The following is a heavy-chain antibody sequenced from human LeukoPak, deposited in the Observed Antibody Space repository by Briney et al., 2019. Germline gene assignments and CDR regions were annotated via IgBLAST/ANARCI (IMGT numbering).Heavy chain of an antibody. D-gene: IGHD1-26*01. J-gene: IGHJ4*02. CDR3: ARVPSRVGAQPPFDY. CDR1: GFTFSSYE. V-gene: IGHV3-30*04. Sequence: PGGSLRLSCAASGFTFSSYEMNWVRQAPGKGLEWVAVISYDGSNKYYADSVKGRFTISRDNSKNTLYLQMNSLRAEDTAVYYCARVPSRVGAQPPFDYWGQGTLVTVSS. CDR2: ISYDGSNK.